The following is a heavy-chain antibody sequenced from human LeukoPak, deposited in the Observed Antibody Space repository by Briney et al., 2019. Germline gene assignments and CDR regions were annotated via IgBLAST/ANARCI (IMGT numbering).Heavy chain of an antibody. CDR2: MNPNSGNT. D-gene: IGHD3-10*01. CDR1: GYTFTGYY. J-gene: IGHJ5*02. CDR3: ARALGFGELKYNWFDP. V-gene: IGHV1-8*02. Sequence: ASVKVSCKASGYTFTGYYMHWVRQAPGQGLEWMGWMNPNSGNTGYAQKFQGRVTMTRNTSISTAYMELSSLRSEDTAVYYCARALGFGELKYNWFDPWGQGTLVTVSS.